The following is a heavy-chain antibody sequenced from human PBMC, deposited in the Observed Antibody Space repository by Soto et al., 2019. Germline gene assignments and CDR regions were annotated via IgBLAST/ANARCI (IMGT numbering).Heavy chain of an antibody. D-gene: IGHD3-10*01. J-gene: IGHJ6*02. CDR1: GDTFKNSV. Sequence: QVQLVQSGVEVKKPGSSVRVSCKASGDTFKNSVISWVRQAPGQGLVWMGGTIPLFGTTDYAQKFQGRLTSTTDESTTTAYMEVSRLTSEDTAVYYCVAELDFGKLSVVWGQGTTVIVSS. CDR3: VAELDFGKLSVV. CDR2: TIPLFGTT. V-gene: IGHV1-69*01.